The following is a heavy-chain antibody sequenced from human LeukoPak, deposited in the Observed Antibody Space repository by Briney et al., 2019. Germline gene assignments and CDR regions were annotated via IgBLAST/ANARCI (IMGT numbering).Heavy chain of an antibody. J-gene: IGHJ4*02. D-gene: IGHD6-19*01. CDR3: ARDLNFYSSGWYDY. V-gene: IGHV3-21*01. CDR2: ISSSSSYI. CDR1: GFTFSSYS. Sequence: GGSLRLSCAASGFTFSSYSMNWVRQAPGKGLEWVSSISSSSSYIYYADSVKGRFTISRDNVKNSLYLQMNSLRAEDTAVYYCARDLNFYSSGWYDYWGQGTLVTVSS.